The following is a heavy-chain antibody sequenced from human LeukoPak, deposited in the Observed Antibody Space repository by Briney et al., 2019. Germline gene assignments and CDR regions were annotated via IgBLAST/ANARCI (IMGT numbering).Heavy chain of an antibody. D-gene: IGHD3-22*01. J-gene: IGHJ5*02. CDR3: AREEYYYDSSGYYLGVYWFDP. CDR2: IYTSGST. V-gene: IGHV4-61*02. Sequence: SETLSLTCTVSGGSISSSSYYWSWIRQPAGKGLEWIGRIYTSGSTNYNPSLKSRVTMSVDTSKNQFSLKLSSVTAADTAVYYCAREEYYYDSSGYYLGVYWFDPWGQGTLVTVSS. CDR1: GGSISSSSYY.